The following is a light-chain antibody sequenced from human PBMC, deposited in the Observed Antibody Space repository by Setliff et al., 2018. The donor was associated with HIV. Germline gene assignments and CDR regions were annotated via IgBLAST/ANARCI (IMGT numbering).Light chain of an antibody. CDR2: DND. CDR3: GTWGSSLSAGV. V-gene: IGLV1-51*01. Sequence: SVLTQPPSMSAAPGQKVTISCSGSSSNIGNNYVSWYQQLPGTAPKLLIYDNDKRPSGIPDRFSGSKSGTSATLGITGLQTGDEADYYCGTWGSSLSAGVFGGGTK. J-gene: IGLJ2*01. CDR1: SSNIGNNY.